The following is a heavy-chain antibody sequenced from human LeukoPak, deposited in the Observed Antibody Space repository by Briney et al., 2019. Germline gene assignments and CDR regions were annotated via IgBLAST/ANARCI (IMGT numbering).Heavy chain of an antibody. Sequence: PGGSLRLSCAASGFTFSSYAMSWVRQAPGKGLEWVSAISGSGGSTYYADSVKGRFTISRDNSKNTLYLQMNSLRAEDTAVYYCANPPDDVRYFDWLLFPYYFDYWGQGTLVTVSS. CDR3: ANPPDDVRYFDWLLFPYYFDY. J-gene: IGHJ4*02. D-gene: IGHD3-9*01. CDR1: GFTFSSYA. V-gene: IGHV3-23*01. CDR2: ISGSGGST.